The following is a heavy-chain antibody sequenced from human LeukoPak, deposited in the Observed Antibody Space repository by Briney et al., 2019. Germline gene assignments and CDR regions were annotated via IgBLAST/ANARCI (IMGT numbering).Heavy chain of an antibody. Sequence: ASVKVSCKASGGTFSSYAISWVRQAPGQGLEWMGWINPNSGGTNYAQKFQGWVTMTRDTSISTAYMELSRLRSDDTAVYYCARAYSGYDSTTAYYYYGMDVWGQGTTVTVSS. D-gene: IGHD5-12*01. CDR2: INPNSGGT. V-gene: IGHV1-2*04. CDR3: ARAYSGYDSTTAYYYYGMDV. J-gene: IGHJ6*02. CDR1: GGTFSSYA.